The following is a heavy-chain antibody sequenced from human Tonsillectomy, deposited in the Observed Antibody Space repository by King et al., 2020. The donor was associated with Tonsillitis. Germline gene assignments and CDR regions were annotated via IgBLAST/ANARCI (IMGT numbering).Heavy chain of an antibody. Sequence: DVQLVESGGGLVKPGESLRLSCTTSGFTFNNFDMNWVRQAPGKGLEWVSSITSGRSYIKYADSVKGRFTISRDSAKNSLYLQMNSLRAEDTAVYYCAKDKGAAHYDTGRGAFDVWGQGTVVTVSS. CDR2: ITSGRSYI. V-gene: IGHV3-21*01. CDR1: GFTFNNFD. CDR3: AKDKGAAHYDTGRGAFDV. D-gene: IGHD3-22*01. J-gene: IGHJ3*01.